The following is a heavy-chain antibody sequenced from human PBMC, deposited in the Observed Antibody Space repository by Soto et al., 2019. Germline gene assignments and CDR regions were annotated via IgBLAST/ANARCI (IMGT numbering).Heavy chain of an antibody. CDR3: ARGWSGWRVWLDY. CDR1: GGSFSGYY. D-gene: IGHD6-19*01. Sequence: QVQLQRWGAGLLKPSETLSLTCAVYGGSFSGYYWSWIRQPPGKGLGWIGEINHSGSTNYNPSLKSRVTISVDTSKNLSSLKLSSVTAADTAVYYCARGWSGWRVWLDYWGQGTLVTVSS. V-gene: IGHV4-34*01. CDR2: INHSGST. J-gene: IGHJ4*02.